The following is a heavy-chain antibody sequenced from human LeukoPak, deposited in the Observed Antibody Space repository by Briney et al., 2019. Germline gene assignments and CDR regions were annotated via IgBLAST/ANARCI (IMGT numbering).Heavy chain of an antibody. J-gene: IGHJ5*02. CDR2: IYYTGSS. V-gene: IGHV4-31*03. CDR3: ARGSPFDP. CDR1: GGSISSGNNY. Sequence: SETLSLTCTVSGGSISSGNNYWSWIRQHPGKGLEWMGYIYYTGSSHYNPSLKSRLTISVDTSKNQFSLRLNSVTAADTAVYYCARGSPFDPWGQGTLVTVSS.